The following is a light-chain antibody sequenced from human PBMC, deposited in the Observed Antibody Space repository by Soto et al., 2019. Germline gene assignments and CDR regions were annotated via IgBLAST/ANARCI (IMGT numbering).Light chain of an antibody. J-gene: IGKJ2*01. CDR2: DAS. Sequence: EIVLTQSPATLSLSPGERATLSCRASQSVSSYLAWYQQKPGQAPRLLIYDASNRATGIPARFSGSGSGTDFTLTNSSLEPEDFAVYYSQQRSNWPPYTFGQGTKLEIK. CDR3: QQRSNWPPYT. CDR1: QSVSSY. V-gene: IGKV3-11*01.